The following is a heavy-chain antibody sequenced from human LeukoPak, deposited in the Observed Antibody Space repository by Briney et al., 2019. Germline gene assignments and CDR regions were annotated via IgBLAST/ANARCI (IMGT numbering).Heavy chain of an antibody. CDR2: IIPILGIA. CDR3: ASGRRVVAASFDC. Sequence: GASVKVSCKASGGTFSSYAISWVRQAPGQGLEWMGRIIPILGIANYAQKFQGRVTITADKSTSTAYMELSSLRSDDTAVYYCASGRRVVAASFDCWGQGTLVTVSS. V-gene: IGHV1-69*04. CDR1: GGTFSSYA. D-gene: IGHD2-15*01. J-gene: IGHJ4*02.